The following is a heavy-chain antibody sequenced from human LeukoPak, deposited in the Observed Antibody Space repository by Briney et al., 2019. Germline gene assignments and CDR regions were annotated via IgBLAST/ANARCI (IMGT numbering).Heavy chain of an antibody. D-gene: IGHD6-13*01. CDR1: GYTFTSYY. J-gene: IGHJ3*02. Sequence: ASVKVSCKASGYTFTSYYMYWVRQAPGQGLEWMGIINPSGGSTSYAQKFQGRVTMTRDTSTSTVYMELSSLRSEDTAVYYCAREGIAAEGAFDIWGQGTMVTVSS. V-gene: IGHV1-46*01. CDR3: AREGIAAEGAFDI. CDR2: INPSGGST.